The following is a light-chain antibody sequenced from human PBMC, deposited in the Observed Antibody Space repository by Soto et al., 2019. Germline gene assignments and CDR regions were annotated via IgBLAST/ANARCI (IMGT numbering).Light chain of an antibody. CDR1: QSVLYSSNNKNY. Sequence: DIVMTQSPDSLAVSLGERATINCKSSQSVLYSSNNKNYLAWYQQKPGQPPKLLIYWASTRESGVPDRFSGSGSGTDFTLTISSLQAEYVAVYYCHQYYSTRTFGQGTKVEIK. V-gene: IGKV4-1*01. CDR3: HQYYSTRT. CDR2: WAS. J-gene: IGKJ1*01.